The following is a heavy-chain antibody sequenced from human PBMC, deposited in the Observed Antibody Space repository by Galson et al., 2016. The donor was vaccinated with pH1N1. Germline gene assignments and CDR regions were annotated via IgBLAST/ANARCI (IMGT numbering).Heavy chain of an antibody. Sequence: QSGAEVKQPGESLKISCKGSGYSFSNYWIAWVRQMPGKGLEWMGIIYPGNSDIRYSPSFEGQVTISADTSISTAYLQWSSLKASDSATYYCARYGYCGGDCYSGYYYYMDVWGQGTTVTVSS. J-gene: IGHJ6*02. CDR2: IYPGNSDI. V-gene: IGHV5-51*03. D-gene: IGHD2-21*02. CDR3: ARYGYCGGDCYSGYYYYMDV. CDR1: GYSFSNYW.